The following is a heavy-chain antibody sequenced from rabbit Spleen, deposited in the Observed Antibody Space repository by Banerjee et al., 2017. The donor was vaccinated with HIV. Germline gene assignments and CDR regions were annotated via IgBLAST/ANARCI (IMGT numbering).Heavy chain of an antibody. D-gene: IGHD1-1*01. Sequence: QEQLEESGGGLVKPGGTLTLTCTASGFTFSNKAVMCWVRQAPGKGLEWIACINAVTGKAVYASWAKGRFTFSKTSSTTVTLQMTSLTAADTATYFCARDLDAVIGWNFGWWGPGTLVTVS. V-gene: IGHV1S45*01. CDR3: ARDLDAVIGWNFGW. J-gene: IGHJ4*01. CDR1: GFTFSNKAV. CDR2: INAVTGKA.